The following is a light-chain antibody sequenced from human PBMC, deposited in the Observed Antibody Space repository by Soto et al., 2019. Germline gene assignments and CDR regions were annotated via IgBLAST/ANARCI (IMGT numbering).Light chain of an antibody. Sequence: QSALTQPPSASGSPGQSVTISCTGTSSDVGGYNYVSWYQQHPGKAPKLMIYEVSKRPSGVPDRFSGSKSGNTASLTVSGLQAEDEADYYCSSYEGSNTIWVFGGGTKLTVL. V-gene: IGLV2-8*01. J-gene: IGLJ3*02. CDR2: EVS. CDR1: SSDVGGYNY. CDR3: SSYEGSNTIWV.